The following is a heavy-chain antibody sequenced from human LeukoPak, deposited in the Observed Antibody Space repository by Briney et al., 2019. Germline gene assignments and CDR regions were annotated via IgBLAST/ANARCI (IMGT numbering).Heavy chain of an antibody. CDR2: ISSSSSYI. Sequence: GGSLRLSCAASGFTFSSYSMNWVRQAPGKGLEWVSSISSSSSYIYYADSVKGRFTISRDNAKNSLYLQMNSLRTEDTALYYCATGRYFDWPEVFKYWGQGTLVIVSS. J-gene: IGHJ4*02. CDR3: ATGRYFDWPEVFKY. D-gene: IGHD3-9*01. CDR1: GFTFSSYS. V-gene: IGHV3-21*04.